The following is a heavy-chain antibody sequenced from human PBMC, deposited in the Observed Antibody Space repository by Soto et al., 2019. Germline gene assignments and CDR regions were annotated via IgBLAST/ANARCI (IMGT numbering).Heavy chain of an antibody. CDR3: AGEGGGGCDSSGFGY. V-gene: IGHV4-4*02. CDR1: GGSISTTKW. J-gene: IGHJ4*02. D-gene: IGHD5-12*01. CDR2: IYHSGST. Sequence: QVHLQESGPGLVKPSGTLSLTCAVSGGSISTTKWWSWVRQPPGKGLEWIGEIYHSGSTNYNPSLKTRVTISVDKSKNQFARKVSSVTAADTAVYYCAGEGGGGCDSSGFGYWGQGTLVTVSS.